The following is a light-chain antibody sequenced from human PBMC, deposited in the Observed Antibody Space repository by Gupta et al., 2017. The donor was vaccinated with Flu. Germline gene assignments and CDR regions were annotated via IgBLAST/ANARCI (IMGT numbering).Light chain of an antibody. CDR1: NIGSKS. V-gene: IGLV3-21*02. CDR2: DDS. Sequence: SYVLTQPPSVSVAPGQTARIACGGNNIGSKSVHWYQQKPDQAPVLIVYDDSDRPSGIPERFSGSHLGNMATLTISGVEAGDEADYYCQVWDGVSDHPVVLGGGTKLTVL. CDR3: QVWDGVSDHPVV. J-gene: IGLJ2*01.